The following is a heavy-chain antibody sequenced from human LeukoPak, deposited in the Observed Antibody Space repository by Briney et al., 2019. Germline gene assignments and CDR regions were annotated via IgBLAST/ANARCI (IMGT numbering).Heavy chain of an antibody. CDR2: INPSGGST. J-gene: IGHJ3*02. D-gene: IGHD4-17*01. Sequence: ASVKVSCKASGYTFTSYYMHWVRQAPGQGLEWMGIINPSGGSTSYAQKFQGRVTMTRDTSTSTVYMELSSLRSEDTAVYYCARPPHGDYVSGAFDIWGQGTMVTVSS. CDR3: ARPPHGDYVSGAFDI. V-gene: IGHV1-46*01. CDR1: GYTFTSYY.